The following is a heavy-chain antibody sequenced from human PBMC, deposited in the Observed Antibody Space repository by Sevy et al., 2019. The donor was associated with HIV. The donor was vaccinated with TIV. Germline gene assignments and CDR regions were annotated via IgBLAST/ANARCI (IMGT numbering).Heavy chain of an antibody. J-gene: IGHJ6*02. CDR2: ISYDGSNK. V-gene: IGHV3-30-3*01. Sequence: GGSLRLSCAASGFTFSSYAMHWVRQAPGKGLEWVAVISYDGSNKYYADSVKGQFTISRDNSKKTLYLQMNSLRAEDTAVYYCPRDFKERTVTRKSSYYYGMDVWGQGTTVTVS. CDR1: GFTFSSYA. CDR3: PRDFKERTVTRKSSYYYGMDV. D-gene: IGHD4-17*01.